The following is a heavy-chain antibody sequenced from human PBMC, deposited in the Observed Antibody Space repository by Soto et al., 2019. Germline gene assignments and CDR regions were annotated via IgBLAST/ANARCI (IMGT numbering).Heavy chain of an antibody. CDR3: ARDRTVSGSGWYYFDY. CDR1: GGSISSGGYY. V-gene: IGHV4-31*03. Sequence: QVQLQESGPGLVKPSQTLSLTCTVSGGSISSGGYYWSWIRQHPGKGLEWIGYIYYSGSTYYNPSLKGRVTISVDTAKNQFSLKLSSVTAADTAVYYCARDRTVSGSGWYYFDYWGQGTLVTVSS. D-gene: IGHD6-19*01. CDR2: IYYSGST. J-gene: IGHJ4*02.